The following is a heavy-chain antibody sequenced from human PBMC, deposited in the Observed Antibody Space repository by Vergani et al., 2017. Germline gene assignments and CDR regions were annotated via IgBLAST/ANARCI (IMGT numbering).Heavy chain of an antibody. J-gene: IGHJ6*02. V-gene: IGHV4-31*03. Sequence: QVQLQESGPGLVKPSQTLSLTCTVSGGSITSGGYYWSLIRQHPGKGLEWIGYIYYTGSTYYNPSLKSRVTISVDTSKNQFSLKLSSVTAADTAVYYCAGRTYGTYYYYYYGMDVWGQGTTVTVSS. CDR3: AGRTYGTYYYYYYGMDV. CDR2: IYYTGST. D-gene: IGHD4-17*01. CDR1: GGSITSGGYY.